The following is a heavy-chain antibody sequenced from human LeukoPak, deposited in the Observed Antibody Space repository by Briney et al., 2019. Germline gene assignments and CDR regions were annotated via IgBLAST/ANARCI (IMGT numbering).Heavy chain of an antibody. CDR3: AKSGYSSGWLDAFDI. Sequence: GGSLRLSCAASGFTFDDYGMSRVRQAPGKGLEWVSGINWNGGSTGYADSVKGRFTISRDNAKNSLYLQMNSLRAEDTALYYCAKSGYSSGWLDAFDIWGQGTMVTVSS. V-gene: IGHV3-20*04. CDR2: INWNGGST. J-gene: IGHJ3*02. D-gene: IGHD6-19*01. CDR1: GFTFDDYG.